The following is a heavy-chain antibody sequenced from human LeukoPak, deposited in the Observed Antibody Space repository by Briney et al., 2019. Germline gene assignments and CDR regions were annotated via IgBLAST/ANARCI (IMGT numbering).Heavy chain of an antibody. V-gene: IGHV3-33*01. Sequence: GGSLRLSCAASGFTLSTYGMQWVRQAPGKGLEWVAVIWHDGSNKYYADPVKGRFSISRDNSKNTLYLQMNSLRAEDTAVYYCARDPADSSGYPYYWGQGTLVTVSS. D-gene: IGHD3-22*01. CDR2: IWHDGSNK. CDR3: ARDPADSSGYPYY. J-gene: IGHJ4*02. CDR1: GFTLSTYG.